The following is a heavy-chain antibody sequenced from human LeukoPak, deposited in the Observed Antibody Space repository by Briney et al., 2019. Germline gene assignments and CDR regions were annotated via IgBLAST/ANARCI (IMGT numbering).Heavy chain of an antibody. J-gene: IGHJ4*02. CDR2: IYYSGST. Sequence: PSETLSLTCTVSGGSISSYYWSWIRQPPGKGLEWIGYIYYSGSTNYNPSLKSRVTISVDTSKNQFSLKLSSVTAADTAVYYCARLTRCSGGSCYIDYWGQGTLVTVSS. CDR3: ARLTRCSGGSCYIDY. V-gene: IGHV4-59*08. CDR1: GGSISSYY. D-gene: IGHD2-15*01.